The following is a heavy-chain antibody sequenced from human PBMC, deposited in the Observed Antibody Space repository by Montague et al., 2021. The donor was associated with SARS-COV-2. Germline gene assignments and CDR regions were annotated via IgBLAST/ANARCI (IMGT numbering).Heavy chain of an antibody. CDR1: GGSMYIYGSHYY. CDR2: IFYTGST. V-gene: IGHV4-39*01. J-gene: IGHJ5*02. CDR3: ARRRLDFYDSRHWFDP. Sequence: SETLFLTCTVSGGSMYIYGSHYYWDWIRQPPGKGLEWIGTIFYTGSTIYNSSLKSRVTISIDTSKNQYSLELNSVTAADTAVYYCARRRLDFYDSRHWFDPWGQGALVTVPS. D-gene: IGHD3-22*01.